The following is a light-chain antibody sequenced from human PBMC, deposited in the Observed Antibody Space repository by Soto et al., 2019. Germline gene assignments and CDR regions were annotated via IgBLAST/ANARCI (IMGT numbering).Light chain of an antibody. CDR1: QTISSNY. CDR2: GTS. CDR3: QQYGSWT. V-gene: IGKV3-20*01. J-gene: IGKJ1*01. Sequence: EIVLTQSPGTLSVSPGERATLSCRASQTISSNYLAWYQQKPGQAPSLLIYGTSSRATGIPDRFSGRGSGTDFTLTIRRLEPEDSEIYYCQQYGSWTFGQGTKVEIK.